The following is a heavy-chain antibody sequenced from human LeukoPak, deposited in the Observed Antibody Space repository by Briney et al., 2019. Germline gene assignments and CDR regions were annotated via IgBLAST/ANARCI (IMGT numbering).Heavy chain of an antibody. J-gene: IGHJ4*02. CDR2: INPTGGST. V-gene: IGHV1-46*01. D-gene: IGHD4-17*01. CDR3: AGGDNDYGDHEGFDY. CDR1: GYTFPSYF. Sequence: ASVKVSCKASGYTFPSYFMHWVRQAPGQGLEWMGIINPTGGSTTYAQKFQGRVTMTRDTSTSTVYMELSSLRSDDTAVYYCAGGDNDYGDHEGFDYWGQGTLVTVSS.